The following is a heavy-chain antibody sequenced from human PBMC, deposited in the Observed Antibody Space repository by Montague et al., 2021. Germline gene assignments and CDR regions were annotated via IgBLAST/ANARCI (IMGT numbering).Heavy chain of an antibody. Sequence: SLRLSCAVSTSTFRTYVMSWVRQAPGTGLEWLSSIGGSGDDTHYADSVKGRFTISRDISRKTLYLQMDSLTAEDTAVYFCARNPAYGALDYWGQGTRVTVSS. J-gene: IGHJ4*02. CDR3: ARNPAYGALDY. CDR2: IGGSGDDT. CDR1: TSTFRTYV. D-gene: IGHD4/OR15-4a*01. V-gene: IGHV3-23*01.